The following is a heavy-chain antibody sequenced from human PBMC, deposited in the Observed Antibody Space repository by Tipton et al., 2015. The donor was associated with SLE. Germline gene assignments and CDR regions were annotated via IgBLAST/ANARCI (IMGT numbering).Heavy chain of an antibody. J-gene: IGHJ4*02. CDR1: GYSFRSYW. CDR3: ATLVRGVPLDY. D-gene: IGHD3-10*01. CDR2: IDPSDSYT. Sequence: VQLVQSGAEVKKPGESLKISCKGSGYSFRSYWIGWVRQMPGKGLEWMGRIDPSDSYTNYSPSFQGHVTISVDKSINTAYLQWSSLKTSDTAMYYCATLVRGVPLDYWGQGTLVTVPS. V-gene: IGHV5-10-1*01.